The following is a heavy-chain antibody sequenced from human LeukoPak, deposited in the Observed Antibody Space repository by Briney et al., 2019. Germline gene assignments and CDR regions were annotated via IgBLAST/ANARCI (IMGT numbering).Heavy chain of an antibody. Sequence: GGSLRLSCAASGFTVSSNYMSWVRQAPGKGLEWVSVIYSGGDTYYADSVKGRFTISRDNSKNTLYLQMNSLRAEDTAVYYCARDRSSGGTYYFDYWGQGTLVTVSS. J-gene: IGHJ4*02. CDR3: ARDRSSGGTYYFDY. CDR2: IYSGGDT. CDR1: GFTVSSNY. V-gene: IGHV3-53*01. D-gene: IGHD6-19*01.